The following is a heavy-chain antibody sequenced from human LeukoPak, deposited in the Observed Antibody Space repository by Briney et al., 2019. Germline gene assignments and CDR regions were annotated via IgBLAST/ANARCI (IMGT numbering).Heavy chain of an antibody. CDR1: GGSFSGYY. V-gene: IGHV4-34*01. CDR2: INHRGST. J-gene: IGHJ5*02. D-gene: IGHD6-19*01. CDR3: ARGLKGYSSGWYVSWFDP. Sequence: SETLSLTCAVYGGSFSGYYWSWIRQPPGKGLEWIGEINHRGSTNYNPSLKSRVTISVDTSKNQFSLKLSSVTAADTAVYYCARGLKGYSSGWYVSWFDPWGQGTLVTVSS.